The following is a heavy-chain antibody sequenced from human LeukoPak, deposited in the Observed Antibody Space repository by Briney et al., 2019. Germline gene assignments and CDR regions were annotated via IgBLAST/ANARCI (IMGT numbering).Heavy chain of an antibody. CDR1: GFTVSSNY. V-gene: IGHV3-66*01. CDR2: IYSGGIT. CDR3: GAAYSGSSPFDY. Sequence: GGSLRLSCAASGFTVSSNYMSWVRQAPGKGLEWVSVIYSGGITYYADSVKGRFTISRDNAKNSLFLQMNSPRAEDTAVYYCGAAYSGSSPFDYWGQGTLVNVSS. D-gene: IGHD1-26*01. J-gene: IGHJ4*02.